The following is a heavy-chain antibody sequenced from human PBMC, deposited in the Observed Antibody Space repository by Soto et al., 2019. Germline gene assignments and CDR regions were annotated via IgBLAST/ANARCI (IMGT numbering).Heavy chain of an antibody. CDR2: MNPNRGNT. J-gene: IGHJ4*02. D-gene: IGHD3-16*01. V-gene: IGHV1-8*01. CDR3: ARGSLAPGY. CDR1: GYTFTKFD. Sequence: ASVKVSCKASGYTFTKFDINWVRQATGQGLEWMGWMNPNRGNTGYAQKFRGRVTMTTNTSISTAYMEMSSLRSEDTDVYYCARGSLAPGYWGQGTLVTVSS.